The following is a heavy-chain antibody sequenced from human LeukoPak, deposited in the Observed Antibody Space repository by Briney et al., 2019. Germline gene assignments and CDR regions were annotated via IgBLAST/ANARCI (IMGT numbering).Heavy chain of an antibody. J-gene: IGHJ4*02. Sequence: PGGSLRLSCAASGFTFSRFWMHWVRQAPGKGLVWVSRINTDASNTIYADSVKGRFTISRDNAKNTLYLQMNSLRAEDTAVYYCAKAYGYCTTTSCSHEEFDYWGQGTLVTVSS. V-gene: IGHV3-74*01. CDR2: INTDASNT. D-gene: IGHD2-2*01. CDR1: GFTFSRFW. CDR3: AKAYGYCTTTSCSHEEFDY.